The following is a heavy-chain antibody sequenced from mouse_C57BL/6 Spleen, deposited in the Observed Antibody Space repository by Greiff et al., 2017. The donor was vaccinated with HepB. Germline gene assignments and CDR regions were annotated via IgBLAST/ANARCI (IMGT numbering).Heavy chain of an antibody. D-gene: IGHD1-1*01. CDR1: GYAFSSYW. CDR3: ARTPVVATDYAMDY. Sequence: VQLQQSGAELVKPGASVKISCKASGYAFSSYWMNWVKQRPGKGLEWIGQIYPGDGDTNYNGKFKGKATLTADKSSSTAYMQLSSLTSEDSAVYFCARTPVVATDYAMDYWGQGTSVTVSS. V-gene: IGHV1-80*01. CDR2: IYPGDGDT. J-gene: IGHJ4*01.